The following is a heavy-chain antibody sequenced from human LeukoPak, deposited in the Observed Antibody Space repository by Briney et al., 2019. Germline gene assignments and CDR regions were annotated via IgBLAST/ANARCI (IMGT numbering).Heavy chain of an antibody. Sequence: PGGSLRLSCAASGFTFSSYGMHWVRQAPGKGLEWVSVIYSGGSTYYADSVKGRFTISRDNSKNTVYLQMNSLRAEDTAVYYCAIHDYLAVWGQGTLVTVSS. CDR1: GFTFSSYG. CDR2: IYSGGST. V-gene: IGHV3-NL1*01. J-gene: IGHJ4*02. CDR3: AIHDYLAV. D-gene: IGHD4-11*01.